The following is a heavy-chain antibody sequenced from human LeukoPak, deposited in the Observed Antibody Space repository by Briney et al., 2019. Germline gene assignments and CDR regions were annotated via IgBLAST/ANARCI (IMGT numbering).Heavy chain of an antibody. J-gene: IGHJ4*02. CDR2: IGTAGDT. D-gene: IGHD1-20*01. Sequence: GGSLRLSCAASGFTFGSYDMHWVRQATGKGLEWVSAIGTAGDTYYPGSVKGRFTISRENAKNSLYLQMNSLRAGDTAVYYCARQALTGDFDYWGQGTLVTVSS. CDR3: ARQALTGDFDY. V-gene: IGHV3-13*01. CDR1: GFTFGSYD.